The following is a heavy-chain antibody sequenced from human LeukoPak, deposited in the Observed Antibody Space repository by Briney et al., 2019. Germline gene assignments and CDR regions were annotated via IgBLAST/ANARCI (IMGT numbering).Heavy chain of an antibody. CDR3: ARAPSITMVRGVPGAFDI. CDR1: GGSFSGYY. J-gene: IGHJ3*02. Sequence: SETLSLTCAVYGGSFSGYYWSWIRQPPGKGLEWIGETNHSGSTNYNPSLKSRVTISVDTSKNQFSLKLSSVTAADTAVYYCARAPSITMVRGVPGAFDIWGQGTMVTVSS. V-gene: IGHV4-34*01. D-gene: IGHD3-10*01. CDR2: TNHSGST.